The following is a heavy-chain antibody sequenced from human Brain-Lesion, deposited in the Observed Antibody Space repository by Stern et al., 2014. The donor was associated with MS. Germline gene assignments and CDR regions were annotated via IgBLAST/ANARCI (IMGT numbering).Heavy chain of an antibody. Sequence: EVQLVQSGGGLVQPGGSLRLSCAASGFSFSAYAMSWVRQTPGKGLQWVSGISGRGGATYYADAVKGRSTISRDNSKNTLYLQMDSLRADDTAVYYCAKWPHHIAVAGTRYFQHWGQGTLVTVSS. D-gene: IGHD6-19*01. CDR3: AKWPHHIAVAGTRYFQH. V-gene: IGHV3-23*04. CDR2: ISGRGGAT. CDR1: GFSFSAYA. J-gene: IGHJ1*01.